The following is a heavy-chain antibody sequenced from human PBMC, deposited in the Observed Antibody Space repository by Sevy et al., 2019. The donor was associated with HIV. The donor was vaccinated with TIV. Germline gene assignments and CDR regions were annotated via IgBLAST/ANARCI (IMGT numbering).Heavy chain of an antibody. CDR2: ISSNGGST. Sequence: GGSLRLSCSASGFTFSSYAMHWVRQAPGKGLEYVSAISSNGGSTYYADSVKGRFTISRDNSKNTLYLQMRSLRAEDTAVYYCVKGGLTIFGVVIPGDAFDIWGQGTMVTVSS. CDR1: GFTFSSYA. J-gene: IGHJ3*02. CDR3: VKGGLTIFGVVIPGDAFDI. V-gene: IGHV3-64D*06. D-gene: IGHD3-3*01.